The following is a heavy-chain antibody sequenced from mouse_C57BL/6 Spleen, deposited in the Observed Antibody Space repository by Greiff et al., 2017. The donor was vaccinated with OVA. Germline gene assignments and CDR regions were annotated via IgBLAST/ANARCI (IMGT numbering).Heavy chain of an antibody. J-gene: IGHJ2*01. CDR1: GYTFTSYT. CDR3: ARWGLGPDFDY. V-gene: IGHV1-4*01. CDR2: INPSSGYT. D-gene: IGHD4-1*01. Sequence: QVQLQQSGAELARPGASVKMSCKASGYTFTSYTMHWVKQRPGQGLEWIGYINPSSGYTKYNQKFKDKATLTADKSSSTAYMQLSSLTSEDSAVYYCARWGLGPDFDYWGQGTTLTVSS.